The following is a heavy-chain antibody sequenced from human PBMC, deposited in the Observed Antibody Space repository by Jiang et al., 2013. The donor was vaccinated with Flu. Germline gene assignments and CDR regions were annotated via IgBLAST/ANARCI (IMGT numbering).Heavy chain of an antibody. CDR1: FTGYY. J-gene: IGHJ4*02. V-gene: IGHV1-2*02. CDR2: INPNSGGT. CDR3: ARARRGYYDSSGYLDN. D-gene: IGHD3-22*01. Sequence: FTGYYMHWVRQAPGQGLEWMGWINPNSGGTNYAQKFQGRVTMTRDTSISTAYMELSRLRSDDTAVYYCARARRGYYDSSGYLDNWGQGTLVTVSS.